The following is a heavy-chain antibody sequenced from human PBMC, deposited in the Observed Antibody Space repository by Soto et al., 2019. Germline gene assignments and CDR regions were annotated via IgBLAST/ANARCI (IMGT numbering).Heavy chain of an antibody. CDR2: IYHSGST. D-gene: IGHD4-17*01. CDR3: ERDYRDNPLSYLDH. CDR1: GGSISSSNW. J-gene: IGHJ4*02. Sequence: HVQLQESGPGRVKPSGTLSLTCAVSGGSISSSNWWSCVRHPPGKGVEWIGKIYHSGSTNYNPSLKSRVAISVDRSKKQFSLKLSSVTAGHMAVYYCERDYRDNPLSYLDHWGQGPLVYVSS. V-gene: IGHV4-4*02.